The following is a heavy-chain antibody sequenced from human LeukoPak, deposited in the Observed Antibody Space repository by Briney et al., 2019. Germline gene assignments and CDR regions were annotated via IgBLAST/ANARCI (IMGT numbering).Heavy chain of an antibody. V-gene: IGHV3-30*02. CDR1: GFPFSSYG. CDR3: AKDGSSKYGGYDKRAFDQ. CDR2: IRYDGSNK. J-gene: IGHJ4*02. D-gene: IGHD5-12*01. Sequence: GGSLTLSCALSGFPFSSYGKHWVRQAPGKGREWVAFIRYDGSNKYYAGWGKVLFTISRDNSKNLLYLQMDRMRAADTDVYCCAKDGSSKYGGYDKRAFDQWGQGTLVTVSS.